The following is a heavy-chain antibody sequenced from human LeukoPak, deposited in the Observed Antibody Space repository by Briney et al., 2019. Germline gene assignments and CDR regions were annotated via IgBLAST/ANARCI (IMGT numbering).Heavy chain of an antibody. J-gene: IGHJ4*02. CDR1: GGSTNYYY. CDR3: AFTVYGSGSYYNTAAFDY. CDR2: IDYSGRT. Sequence: SETLSLTCTVSGGSTNYYYWSWIRHPPGKGLEWIGYIDYSGRTKYNPSLKSRVTISVDTYKNQFSLKLSSVTAADTAVYYCAFTVYGSGSYYNTAAFDYWGQGTLVTVSS. D-gene: IGHD3-10*01. V-gene: IGHV4-59*12.